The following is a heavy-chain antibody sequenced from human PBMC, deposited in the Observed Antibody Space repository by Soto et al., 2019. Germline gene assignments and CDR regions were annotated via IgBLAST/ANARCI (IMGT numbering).Heavy chain of an antibody. D-gene: IGHD3-22*01. CDR3: TRPRYDGSGTPFDH. CDR1: GFTFSSNW. CDR2: ISGDGSST. V-gene: IGHV3-74*01. Sequence: EVQLVESGGSLVQPGGSLRLSCAASGFTFSSNWMHWVRQAPGKRLVWVSRISGDGSSTTYADSVKGRFIISRDNAKNTLYLQMNSLRVEDTAVYYCTRPRYDGSGTPFDHWGQGTLVTVAS. J-gene: IGHJ4*02.